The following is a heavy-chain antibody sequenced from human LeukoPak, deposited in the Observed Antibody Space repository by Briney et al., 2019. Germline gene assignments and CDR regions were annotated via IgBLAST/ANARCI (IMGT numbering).Heavy chain of an antibody. CDR1: GSTFSDYY. D-gene: IGHD6-19*01. CDR3: AGKWRGAVGSSFPMDV. J-gene: IGHJ6*02. CDR2: ISSSGSTI. Sequence: GGSLRLSCAASGSTFSDYYMSWIRQAPGKGLEWVSYISSSGSTIYYADSVKGRFTISRDNAKNSLYLQMNSLRAEDTAVYYCAGKWRGAVGSSFPMDVWGQGTTVTVSS. V-gene: IGHV3-11*01.